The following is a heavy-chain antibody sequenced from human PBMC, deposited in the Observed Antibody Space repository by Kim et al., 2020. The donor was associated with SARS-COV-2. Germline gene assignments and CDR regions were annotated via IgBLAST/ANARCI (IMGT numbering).Heavy chain of an antibody. Sequence: SETLSLTCTVSGGSISSSSYYWGWIRQPPGKGLEWIGSIYYSGSTYYNPSLKSRVTISVDTSKNQFSLKLSSVTAADTAVYYCASSSIAARQYYFDYWGQGTLVTVSS. CDR2: IYYSGST. J-gene: IGHJ4*02. V-gene: IGHV4-39*01. CDR1: GGSISSSSYY. CDR3: ASSSIAARQYYFDY. D-gene: IGHD6-6*01.